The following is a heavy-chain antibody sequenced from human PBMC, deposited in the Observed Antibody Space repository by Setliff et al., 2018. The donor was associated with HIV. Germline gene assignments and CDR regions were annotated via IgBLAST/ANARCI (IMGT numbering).Heavy chain of an antibody. CDR1: GYTFSSYD. CDR2: MNPKSGHT. J-gene: IGHJ3*02. D-gene: IGHD3-3*01. Sequence: ASVKVSCKASGYTFSSYDINWVRQATGQGLEWMGWMNPKSGHTGYAQKFQGRVAMTRDTSTSTVYMELSSLRSEDTAVYYCARDRVRITIFGANDASDIWGQGTMVTVSS. CDR3: ARDRVRITIFGANDASDI. V-gene: IGHV1-8*02.